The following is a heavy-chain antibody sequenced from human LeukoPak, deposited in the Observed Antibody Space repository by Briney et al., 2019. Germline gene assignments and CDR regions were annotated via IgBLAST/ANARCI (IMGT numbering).Heavy chain of an antibody. CDR2: INSYGSST. CDR3: ARGDTQGDY. J-gene: IGHJ4*02. CDR1: GFTFSSYC. Sequence: GGSLRLSCAASGFTFSSYCMHWVRQAPGKGLVWVSRINSYGSSTTYADSVKGRFTISRDNAKNTLYLQMNSLRAEDTAVYYCARGDTQGDYWGQGTLVTVSS. D-gene: IGHD5-18*01. V-gene: IGHV3-74*01.